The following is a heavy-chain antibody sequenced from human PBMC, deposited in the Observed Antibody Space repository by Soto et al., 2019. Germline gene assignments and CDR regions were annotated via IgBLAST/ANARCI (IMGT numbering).Heavy chain of an antibody. CDR3: ARVRGEFRLPGSLDFDF. V-gene: IGHV4-38-2*02. CDR2: IYHTGHT. D-gene: IGHD3-16*01. J-gene: IGHJ4*02. CDR1: NFSISSGYY. Sequence: PSETLSLTCIVSNFSISSGYYFCWFRQSPGKGLEWIATIYHTGHTYYNPSLKSRVTISVDTSENHFSLKLSSVTAADTAFYYCARVRGEFRLPGSLDFDFWGQGTLVTVSS.